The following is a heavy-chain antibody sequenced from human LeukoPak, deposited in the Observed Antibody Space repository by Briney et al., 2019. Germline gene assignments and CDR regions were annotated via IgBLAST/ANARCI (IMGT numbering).Heavy chain of an antibody. CDR3: AKKQSGSYYVAFDY. CDR2: ISGSGGST. V-gene: IGHV3-23*01. J-gene: IGHJ4*02. D-gene: IGHD1-26*01. Sequence: GGSLRLSCAASGFTFSSHWMSWVRQAPGKGLEWVSAISGSGGSTYYADSVKGRFTISRDNSKNTLYLQMNSLRAEDTAVYYCAKKQSGSYYVAFDYWGQGTLVTVSS. CDR1: GFTFSSHW.